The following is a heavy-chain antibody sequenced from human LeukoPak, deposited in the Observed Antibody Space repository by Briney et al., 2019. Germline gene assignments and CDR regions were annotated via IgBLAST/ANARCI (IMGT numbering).Heavy chain of an antibody. CDR1: GDSVSSNSVT. CDR3: AREALKTGDSSGWYWGPFDY. D-gene: IGHD6-19*01. J-gene: IGHJ4*02. V-gene: IGHV6-1*01. CDR2: TYGRSKWNS. Sequence: SQTLSLTCAISGDSVSSNSVTWIWNTQSPSRDLVWLVRTYGRSKWNSDYTPSVKSRITINPITSKNQFSLQLNSVTPEDTAVYYCAREALKTGDSSGWYWGPFDYWGQGTLVTVSA.